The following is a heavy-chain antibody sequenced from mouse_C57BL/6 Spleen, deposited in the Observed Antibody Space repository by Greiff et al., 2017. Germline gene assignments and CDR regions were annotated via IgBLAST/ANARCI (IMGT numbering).Heavy chain of an antibody. CDR2: IDPETGGT. J-gene: IGHJ2*01. CDR3: TRWDYYGSSWSYYFDY. D-gene: IGHD1-1*01. Sequence: VQLVESGAELVRPGASVTLSCKASGYTFTDYEMHWVKQTPVHGLEWIGAIDPETGGTAYNQKFKGKAILTADKSSSTAYMELRSLTSEDSAVYYCTRWDYYGSSWSYYFDYWGQGTTLTVSS. CDR1: GYTFTDYE. V-gene: IGHV1-15*01.